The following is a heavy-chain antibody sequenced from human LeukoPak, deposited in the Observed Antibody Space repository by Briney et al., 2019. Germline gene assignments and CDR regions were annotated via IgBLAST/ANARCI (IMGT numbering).Heavy chain of an antibody. CDR2: IYYSGST. Sequence: SETLSLTCTVSGASISSGSYYWSWIRQPPGKGLEWIGYIYYSGSTNYNPSLKSRVTISVDTSKNQFSLKLSSVTAADTAVYYCARARGHDFWSGYYSRYYYYYMDVWGKGTTVTVSS. CDR1: GASISSGSYY. V-gene: IGHV4-61*01. D-gene: IGHD3-3*01. J-gene: IGHJ6*03. CDR3: ARARGHDFWSGYYSRYYYYYMDV.